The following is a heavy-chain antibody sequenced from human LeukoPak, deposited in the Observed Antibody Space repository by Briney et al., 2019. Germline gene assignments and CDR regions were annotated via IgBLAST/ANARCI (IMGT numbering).Heavy chain of an antibody. V-gene: IGHV3-30*01. D-gene: IGHD6-19*01. Sequence: DSVKGRFTISRDNSKNTLYLQVNSLRAEDTAVYYCAREEHTSGWSNDIWGQGTMVIISS. CDR3: AREEHTSGWSNDI. J-gene: IGHJ3*02.